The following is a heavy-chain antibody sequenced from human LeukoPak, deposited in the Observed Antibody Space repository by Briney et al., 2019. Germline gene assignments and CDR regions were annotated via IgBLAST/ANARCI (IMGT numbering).Heavy chain of an antibody. CDR3: SRLAVAGGFDY. D-gene: IGHD6-19*01. V-gene: IGHV1-69*13. CDR1: GGTFSSYA. Sequence: SVKVSCKASGGTFSSYAISWVRQAPGQGLEWMGGIIPIFGTANYAQKFQGRVTITADESTSTAYMELSSLRSEDTAVYYCSRLAVAGGFDYWGQGTLVTVSS. CDR2: IIPIFGTA. J-gene: IGHJ4*02.